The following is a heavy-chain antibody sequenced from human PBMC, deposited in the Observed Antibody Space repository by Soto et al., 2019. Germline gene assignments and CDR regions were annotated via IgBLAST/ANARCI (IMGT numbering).Heavy chain of an antibody. J-gene: IGHJ4*02. D-gene: IGHD3-10*01. Sequence: QVQLVQSGAEVKKPGASVKVSCKASGYSFIGYYIHWVRQAPVQGLEWMGWINPNTGDTNFAQKFQGRVTVTRDTSISTVYLELSRLTSDDTALYYCARGAPAGASTFFHYWGQGTLVTVSS. CDR2: INPNTGDT. V-gene: IGHV1-2*02. CDR1: GYSFIGYY. CDR3: ARGAPAGASTFFHY.